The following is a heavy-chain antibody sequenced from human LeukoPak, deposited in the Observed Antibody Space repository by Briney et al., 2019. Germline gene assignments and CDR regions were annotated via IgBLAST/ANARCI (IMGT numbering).Heavy chain of an antibody. V-gene: IGHV4-61*02. CDR2: IYISGST. CDR3: ARGRARKGQHYYYYMDV. Sequence: PSETLSLTCTVSGGSISSASYYWSWIRQPAGKGLEWIGRIYISGSTNYNPSLKSRVTISVDTSKNQFSLKLSSVTASDTAVYYCARGRARKGQHYYYYMDVWGKGTTVTVSS. CDR1: GGSISSASYY. J-gene: IGHJ6*03. D-gene: IGHD1-14*01.